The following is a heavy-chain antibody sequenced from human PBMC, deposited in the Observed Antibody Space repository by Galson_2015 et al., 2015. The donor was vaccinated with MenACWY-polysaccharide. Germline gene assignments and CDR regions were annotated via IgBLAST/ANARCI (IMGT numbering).Heavy chain of an antibody. J-gene: IGHJ4*02. CDR1: GYTFSNYA. D-gene: IGHD6-19*01. Sequence: SVKVSCKAFGYTFSNYAMHWVRQAPGQRLEWLGWINGGDGVSKSSQNFQDRITITRDTSASNVSMELSSLRSEDTAVYYCARTEAGDFRLDYWGQGTLVTVSS. V-gene: IGHV1-3*01. CDR3: ARTEAGDFRLDY. CDR2: INGGDGVS.